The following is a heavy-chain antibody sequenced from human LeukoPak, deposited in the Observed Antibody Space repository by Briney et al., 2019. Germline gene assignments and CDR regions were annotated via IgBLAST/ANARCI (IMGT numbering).Heavy chain of an antibody. CDR3: GRIFNIWGTFRNT. V-gene: IGHV3-7*01. Sequence: GGSLRLSCAASGFTFSSYWMSWVRQAPGKGLEWVANIKQDGSEKYYVESVKGRFTISRDNAQNSVSLQMNAPRAEDTAVYYCGRIFNIWGTFRNTWGQGTQVTVSS. CDR1: GFTFSSYW. CDR2: IKQDGSEK. D-gene: IGHD3-16*02. J-gene: IGHJ4*02.